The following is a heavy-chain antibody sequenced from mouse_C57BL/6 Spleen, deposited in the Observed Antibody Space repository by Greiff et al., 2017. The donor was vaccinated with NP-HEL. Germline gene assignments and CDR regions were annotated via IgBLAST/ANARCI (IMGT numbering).Heavy chain of an antibody. CDR3: ARQEVATDYAMDY. J-gene: IGHJ4*01. CDR2: IDPSDSYT. V-gene: IGHV1-59*01. CDR1: GYTFTSYW. D-gene: IGHD1-1*02. Sequence: VQLQQPGAELVRPGTSVKLSCKASGYTFTSYWMHWVKQRPGQGLEWIGVIDPSDSYTNYNQKFKGKATLTVDTSSSTAYMQLSSLTSEDSAVYYCARQEVATDYAMDYWGQGTSVTVSS.